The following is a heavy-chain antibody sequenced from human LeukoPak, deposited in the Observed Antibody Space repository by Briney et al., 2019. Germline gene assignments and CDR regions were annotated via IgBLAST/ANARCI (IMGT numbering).Heavy chain of an antibody. CDR1: GFTFSSNH. CDR3: GRLARNAWYAVDY. J-gene: IGHJ4*02. D-gene: IGHD6-19*01. CDR2: ILPDGSEK. V-gene: IGHV3-7*01. Sequence: PGGSLRLSCAVSGFTFSSNHMTWVRQAPGEGLEWVANILPDGSEKYYLDSVKGRFTISRDNPTNSLYLQINSLRAEDTALYYCGRLARNAWYAVDYWGQGTLVTVSS.